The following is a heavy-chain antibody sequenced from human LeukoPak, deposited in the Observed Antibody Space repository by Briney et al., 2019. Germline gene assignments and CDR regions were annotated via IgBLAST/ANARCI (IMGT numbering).Heavy chain of an antibody. CDR1: GGSIRSTSYY. D-gene: IGHD3-22*01. CDR3: ARVTGYMIEDYFDY. V-gene: IGHV4-61*05. J-gene: IGHJ4*02. Sequence: PSETLSLTCSVSGGSIRSTSYYWGWIRQPPGKGLEWIGYIYYSGSTNYNPSLKSRVTISLDTSKNQFSLKLSSVTAADTAVYYCARVTGYMIEDYFDYWGQGTLVTVSS. CDR2: IYYSGST.